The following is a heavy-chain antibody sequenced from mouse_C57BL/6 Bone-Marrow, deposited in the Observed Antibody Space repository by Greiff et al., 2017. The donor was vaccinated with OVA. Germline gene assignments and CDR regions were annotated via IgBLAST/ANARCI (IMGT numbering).Heavy chain of an antibody. Sequence: VQLQQSGPELVKPGASVKMSCKASGYTFTDYNMHWVKQSHGKSLEWIGYINPNNGGTSYNQKFKGKATLTVNKSSSTAYMELRSLTSEDSAVYYCDLLWLRRAVYWYFDVWGTGTTVTVSS. J-gene: IGHJ1*03. CDR3: DLLWLRRAVYWYFDV. D-gene: IGHD2-2*01. CDR1: GYTFTDYN. V-gene: IGHV1-22*01. CDR2: INPNNGGT.